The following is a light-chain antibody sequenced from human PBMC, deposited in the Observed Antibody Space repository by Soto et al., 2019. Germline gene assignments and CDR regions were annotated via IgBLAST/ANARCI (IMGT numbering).Light chain of an antibody. CDR1: SSDVGGYNY. CDR2: EVS. CDR3: NSYTSSSTLV. Sequence: QSPLTQPASVSGSPGQSITISCTGTSSDVGGYNYVSWYQQHPGKAPKLMIYEVSNRPSGVSNCFSGSKSGNTASLTISGLQAEDEADYYCNSYTSSSTLVFGGGTKLTVL. V-gene: IGLV2-14*01. J-gene: IGLJ2*01.